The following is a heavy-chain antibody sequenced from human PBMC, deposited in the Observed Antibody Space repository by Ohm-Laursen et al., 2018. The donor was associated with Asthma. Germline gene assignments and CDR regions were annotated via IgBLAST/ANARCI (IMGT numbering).Heavy chain of an antibody. CDR2: LFPDGRHT. V-gene: IGHV3-74*01. CDR1: GFTSSDYF. Sequence: SLRLSCTASGFTSSDYFMHWVRQRPGGGLDWISHLFPDGRHTNYADSVKGRFTISRDDAKNTLYLQMNSLRADDSAVYYCARGNLEGLQWGQGTLVTVSS. CDR3: ARGNLEGLQ. J-gene: IGHJ4*02. D-gene: IGHD5-24*01.